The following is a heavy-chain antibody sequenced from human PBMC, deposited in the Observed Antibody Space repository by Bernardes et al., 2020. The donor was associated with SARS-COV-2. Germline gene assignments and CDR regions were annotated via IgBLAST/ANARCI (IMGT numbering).Heavy chain of an antibody. J-gene: IGHJ3*01. CDR1: GFTFEDYT. CDR3: ATERQSLTIFGVGHDAFDF. V-gene: IGHV3-43*01. D-gene: IGHD3-3*01. CDR2: ISWDGSTT. Sequence: GGSLRLSCAASGFTFEDYTMHWVRQAPGKGLEWVSLISWDGSTTNCADSVKGRFFISRDSSRNTLHLQMNSLRKEDTALYYCATERQSLTIFGVGHDAFDFSGQGTMVTVSS.